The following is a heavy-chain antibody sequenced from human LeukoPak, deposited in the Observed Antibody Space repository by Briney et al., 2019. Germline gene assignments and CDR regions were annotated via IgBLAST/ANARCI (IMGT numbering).Heavy chain of an antibody. J-gene: IGHJ4*02. Sequence: GSLRLSCAASGFTFSSYAMSWVRQAPGKGLEWVSAISGSGGSTYYADSVKGRFTISRDNSKNALYLRMNSLRAEDTAVYYCAKIRGGDYLNTYYFDYWGQGTLVTVSS. V-gene: IGHV3-23*01. CDR3: AKIRGGDYLNTYYFDY. D-gene: IGHD4-17*01. CDR1: GFTFSSYA. CDR2: ISGSGGST.